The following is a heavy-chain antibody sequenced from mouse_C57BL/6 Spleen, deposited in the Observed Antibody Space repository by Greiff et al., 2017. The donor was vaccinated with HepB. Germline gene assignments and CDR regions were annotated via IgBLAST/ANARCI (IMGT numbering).Heavy chain of an antibody. Sequence: QVHVKQSGAELVKPGASVKLSCKASGYTFTSYWMHWVKQRPGQGLEWIGMIHPNSGSTNYNEKFKSKATLTVDKSSSTAYMQLSSLTSEDSAVYYCASSYYAMDYWGQGTSVTVSS. CDR3: ASSYYAMDY. CDR1: GYTFTSYW. CDR2: IHPNSGST. V-gene: IGHV1-64*01. J-gene: IGHJ4*01.